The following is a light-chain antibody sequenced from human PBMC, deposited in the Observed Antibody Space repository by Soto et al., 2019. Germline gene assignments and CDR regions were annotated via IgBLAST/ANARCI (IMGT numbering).Light chain of an antibody. CDR1: QDISNY. CDR3: QQYENLPT. J-gene: IGKJ5*01. Sequence: DIQMTQSPSSLSASVGDRFTITCHSSQDISNYLNWYQQIPGKAPKLLIYDVSHLEAGVPSRFRGSGSGTDFTFTISRLQPEDIATYYCQQYENLPTFGQGTRLEIK. V-gene: IGKV1-33*01. CDR2: DVS.